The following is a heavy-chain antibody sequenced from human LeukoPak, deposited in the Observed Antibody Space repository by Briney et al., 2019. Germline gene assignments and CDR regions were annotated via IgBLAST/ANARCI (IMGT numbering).Heavy chain of an antibody. V-gene: IGHV4-30-4*01. Sequence: SETLSLTCTVSGVSISSGDYYWSWIRQPPGKGLEWIGYIYYSGSTYYNPSLKSRVTISVDTSKNQFSLKLSSVTAADTAVYHCARELSYDRGGYHRVADSWGQGSLVTVSS. J-gene: IGHJ4*02. CDR3: ARELSYDRGGYHRVADS. CDR2: IYYSGST. CDR1: GVSISSGDYY. D-gene: IGHD3-22*01.